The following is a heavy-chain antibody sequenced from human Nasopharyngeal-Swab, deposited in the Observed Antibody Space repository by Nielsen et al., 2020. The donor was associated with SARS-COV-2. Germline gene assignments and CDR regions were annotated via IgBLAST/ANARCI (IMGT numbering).Heavy chain of an antibody. Sequence: WIRQPPGKSLEWIGYIYHSGSTYYNPSLKSRVTISVDRSKNQFSLKLSSVTAANTAVYYCASVLDLGILDYWGQGTLVTVSS. V-gene: IGHV4-30-2*01. CDR3: ASVLDLGILDY. CDR2: IYHSGST. D-gene: IGHD3/OR15-3a*01. J-gene: IGHJ4*02.